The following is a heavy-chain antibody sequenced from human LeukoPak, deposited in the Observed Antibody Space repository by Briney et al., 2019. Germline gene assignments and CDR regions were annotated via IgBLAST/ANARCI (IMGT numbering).Heavy chain of an antibody. CDR3: AAAVDTAISAFDI. CDR2: IYPGDSDT. J-gene: IGHJ3*02. D-gene: IGHD5-18*01. V-gene: IGHV5-51*01. Sequence: GESLKISCKGSGYSFTSYWIGWVRQMPGKGLEWMGIIYPGDSDTRYSPSFQGQVTISADKSISTAYLQWSSLKASDTAMYYCAAAVDTAISAFDIWGQGTMVTVSS. CDR1: GYSFTSYW.